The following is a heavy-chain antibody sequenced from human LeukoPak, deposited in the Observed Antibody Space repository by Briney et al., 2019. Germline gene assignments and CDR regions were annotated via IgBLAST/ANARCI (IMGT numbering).Heavy chain of an antibody. D-gene: IGHD3-22*01. Sequence: GGSLRLSCAASGFTFSSYWMHWVRQAPGKGLVWVSRINSDGSSTSYADSVKGRFTISRDNAKNTLYLQMNSLRAEDTAVYYCASPVGGYYDSSGYIRWGQGTLVTVSS. CDR2: INSDGSST. V-gene: IGHV3-74*01. CDR1: GFTFSSYW. J-gene: IGHJ4*02. CDR3: ASPVGGYYDSSGYIR.